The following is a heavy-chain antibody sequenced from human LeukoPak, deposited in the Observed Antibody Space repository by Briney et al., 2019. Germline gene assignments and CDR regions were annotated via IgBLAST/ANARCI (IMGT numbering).Heavy chain of an antibody. J-gene: IGHJ4*02. CDR3: ARDRGYSSSWYQDY. D-gene: IGHD6-13*01. CDR1: GFTFSSYW. V-gene: IGHV3-7*03. CDR2: IKQDGSEK. Sequence: PGGSLRLSCAASGFTFSSYWMSWVRQAPGKGLEWVANIKQDGSEKYYVDSVKGRFTISRDNAKNSLYLQMNSLRAEDTAVYYCARDRGYSSSWYQDYWGQGTLVTVSS.